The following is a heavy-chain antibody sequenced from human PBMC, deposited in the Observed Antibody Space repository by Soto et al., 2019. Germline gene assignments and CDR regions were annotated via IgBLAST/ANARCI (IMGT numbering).Heavy chain of an antibody. CDR2: IGTAGDP. Sequence: PGGSLRTSCGASGFTLRSYDVHWVRQATGKSLEGVSAIGTAGDPYYPGSVKGRFTIARENAKNSLYLQMNSLRAGDTAVYYCARDRNYYYYGMDVWGQGTTVTVSS. CDR1: GFTLRSYD. V-gene: IGHV3-13*05. CDR3: ARDRNYYYYGMDV. J-gene: IGHJ6*02.